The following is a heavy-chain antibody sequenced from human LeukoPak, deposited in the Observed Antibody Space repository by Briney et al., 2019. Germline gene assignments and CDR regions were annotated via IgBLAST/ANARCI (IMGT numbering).Heavy chain of an antibody. V-gene: IGHV3-30*18. D-gene: IGHD2-15*01. Sequence: PGRSLRLSCAASGFTFSSYGMHWVRQAPGKGLEWVAVISYDGSNKYYADSVKGRFTISRDNSKNTLYLQMNSLRAEDTAVYYCAKDQDIVGRYYYYGMDVWGQGTTVTVSS. CDR2: ISYDGSNK. J-gene: IGHJ6*02. CDR1: GFTFSSYG. CDR3: AKDQDIVGRYYYYGMDV.